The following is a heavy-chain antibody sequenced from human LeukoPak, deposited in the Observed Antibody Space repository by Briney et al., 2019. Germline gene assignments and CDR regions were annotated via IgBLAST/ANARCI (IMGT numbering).Heavy chain of an antibody. CDR1: GFTFSSYS. D-gene: IGHD3-22*01. V-gene: IGHV3-48*01. CDR2: ISSSSSTI. CDR3: ARGGKYYYDSSGSSGY. Sequence: GGSLRLSCAASGFTFSSYSMNWVRQAPGKGLEWVSYISSSSSTIYYADSVKGRFTISRDNAKNSLYLQMNSLRAEDTAVYYCARGGKYYYDSSGSSGYWGQGTLVTVSS. J-gene: IGHJ4*02.